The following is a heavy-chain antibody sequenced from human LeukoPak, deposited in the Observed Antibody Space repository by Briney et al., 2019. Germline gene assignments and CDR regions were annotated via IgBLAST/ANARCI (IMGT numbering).Heavy chain of an antibody. CDR2: IGGSGGST. J-gene: IGHJ5*02. Sequence: GGSLRLSCAASGFTFSSYAMSWVRQAPGKGLEWVSAIGGSGGSTYYADSVKGRFTISRDNSKNTLYLQMNSLRAEDTAVYYCAKDRRVRGVIDNNWFDPWGQGTLVTVSS. D-gene: IGHD3-10*01. CDR3: AKDRRVRGVIDNNWFDP. V-gene: IGHV3-23*01. CDR1: GFTFSSYA.